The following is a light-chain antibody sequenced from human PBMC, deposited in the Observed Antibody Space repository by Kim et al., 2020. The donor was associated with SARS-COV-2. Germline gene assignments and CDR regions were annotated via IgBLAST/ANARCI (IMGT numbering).Light chain of an antibody. J-gene: IGLJ2*01. Sequence: GQRVTIACSGSDSNIGSNPVNWYQHLPGTAPKVVIYTRTQRPSGVPDRFSGSTSGTSASLAISGLQSEDEADYYCAAWDDRLNGVIFGGGTRLTVL. CDR3: AAWDDRLNGVI. CDR1: DSNIGSNP. CDR2: TRT. V-gene: IGLV1-44*01.